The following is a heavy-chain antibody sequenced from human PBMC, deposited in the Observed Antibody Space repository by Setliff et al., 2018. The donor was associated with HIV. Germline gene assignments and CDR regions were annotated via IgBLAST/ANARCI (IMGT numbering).Heavy chain of an antibody. CDR1: GASINSNNW. V-gene: IGHV4-4*02. CDR3: GGNGYYSIDY. D-gene: IGHD3-22*01. CDR2: IYHSGST. J-gene: IGHJ4*02. Sequence: ASETLSLTCAVSGASINSNNWWSWVRQPPGKGLEWIGEIYHSGSTNSNPSLRSRVTISVDKSKNQFSLKLNSVTAADTAVYYCGGNGYYSIDYWGQGTLVTVSS.